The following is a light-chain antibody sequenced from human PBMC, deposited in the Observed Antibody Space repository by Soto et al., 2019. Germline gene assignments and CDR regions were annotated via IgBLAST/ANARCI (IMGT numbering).Light chain of an antibody. Sequence: QSALAQPASVSGSPGQSITISCTGTSNEIGGYKYVSWYQQHPGKAPKLMIYDVSNRPSGVSNRFSGSKSGDTASLTISGLQAEDEADYYCSSYTSSSTLLYVFGTGTKVTVL. J-gene: IGLJ1*01. CDR3: SSYTSSSTLLYV. CDR1: SNEIGGYKY. V-gene: IGLV2-14*01. CDR2: DVS.